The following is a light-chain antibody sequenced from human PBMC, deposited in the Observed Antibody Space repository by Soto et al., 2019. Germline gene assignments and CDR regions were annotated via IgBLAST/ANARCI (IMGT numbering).Light chain of an antibody. Sequence: ELVLTQSPGTLSLSPGDRATLSCRSSQSAYSSYLSWYQQKPGQAPRLLIYGASTRATGIPARFSGSGSGTEFTLTISSLQSEDFAVYYCQQYNNWPWTFGQGTKVDIK. CDR3: QQYNNWPWT. CDR1: QSAYSSY. CDR2: GAS. V-gene: IGKV3-15*01. J-gene: IGKJ1*01.